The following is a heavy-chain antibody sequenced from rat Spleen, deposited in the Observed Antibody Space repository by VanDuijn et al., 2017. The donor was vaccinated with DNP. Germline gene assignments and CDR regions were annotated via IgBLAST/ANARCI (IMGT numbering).Heavy chain of an antibody. V-gene: IGHV3-1*01. CDR3: ARGFFDY. D-gene: IGHD4-4*01. Sequence: EVQLQESGPGLVKPSQSLSLTCSVTGFSITSNYWAWIRKLPGNKMEWIGHINYSGSTTYNPFLESRISITRDTSKNQFFLQLNSVTTEDTATYYCARGFFDYWGQGVMVTVSS. CDR2: INYSGST. J-gene: IGHJ2*01. CDR1: GFSITSNY.